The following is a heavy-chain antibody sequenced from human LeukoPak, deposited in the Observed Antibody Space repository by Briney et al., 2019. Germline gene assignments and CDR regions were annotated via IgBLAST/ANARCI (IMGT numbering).Heavy chain of an antibody. Sequence: GASVKVSCKASGYTFTSYDINWVRQAPGQGVEWMGWMNPNSGNTVYAQKFQGRVTITRTTSIRTAYMELSSLRSEDTAVYYCARAYGDYAGGPWFDPWGQGTLVTVSS. CDR3: ARAYGDYAGGPWFDP. J-gene: IGHJ5*02. V-gene: IGHV1-8*03. D-gene: IGHD4-17*01. CDR1: GYTFTSYD. CDR2: MNPNSGNT.